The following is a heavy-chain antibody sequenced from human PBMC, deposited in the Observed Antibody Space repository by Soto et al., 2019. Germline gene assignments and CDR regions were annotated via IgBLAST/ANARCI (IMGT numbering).Heavy chain of an antibody. CDR3: VMIHLSYDYTMDV. D-gene: IGHD3-16*01. J-gene: IGHJ6*02. V-gene: IGHV3-9*01. CDR1: GFTFDDYA. Sequence: PGGSLRLSCAASGFTFDDYAMHWVRQVPGKGLEWVSGISWNSGRVGYADSVKGRFTISRDNAKNSLYLQMNSLRAEDTALYYCVMIHLSYDYTMDVWGQGTTVTVSS. CDR2: ISWNSGRV.